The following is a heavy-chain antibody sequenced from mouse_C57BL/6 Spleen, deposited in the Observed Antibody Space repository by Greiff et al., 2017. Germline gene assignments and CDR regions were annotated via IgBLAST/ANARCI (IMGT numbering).Heavy chain of an antibody. Sequence: VQLKESGGGLVKPGGSLKLSCAASGFTFSSYAMSWVRQTPEKRLEWVATISDGGSYTYYPDNVKGRFTISRDNAKNNLYLQMSHLKSEDTAMYYCARDPSNWGVFDYWGQGTTLTVSS. D-gene: IGHD4-1*01. CDR3: ARDPSNWGVFDY. CDR2: ISDGGSYT. V-gene: IGHV5-4*01. J-gene: IGHJ2*01. CDR1: GFTFSSYA.